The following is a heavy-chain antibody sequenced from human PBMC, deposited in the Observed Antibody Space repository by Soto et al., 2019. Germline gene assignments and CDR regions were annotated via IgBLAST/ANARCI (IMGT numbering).Heavy chain of an antibody. Sequence: GASVKVSCKASGSTFTSSAVQWVRQARGQRLEWIGWIVVGSGNTNYAQKFQERVTITRDMSTSTAYMELSSLRSEDTAVYYCAADNYDFWCGSYYYYYGMDVWGQGATVTVSS. CDR2: IVVGSGNT. CDR3: AADNYDFWCGSYYYYYGMDV. CDR1: GSTFTSSA. V-gene: IGHV1-58*01. D-gene: IGHD3-3*01. J-gene: IGHJ6*02.